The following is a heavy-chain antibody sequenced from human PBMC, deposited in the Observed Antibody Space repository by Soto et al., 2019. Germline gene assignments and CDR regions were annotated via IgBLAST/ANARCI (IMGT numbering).Heavy chain of an antibody. V-gene: IGHV4-59*12. Sequence: PSETLSLTCTVSGGSMSSFYWNWFRQPPGRGLEWIGYVHYSGSTNYNPSLKSRDTIYVDTSKTQLSLKLSSVTAADTAVYYCARVRYSGSYYVVAFDIWGQGTMVT. CDR2: VHYSGST. CDR3: ARVRYSGSYYVVAFDI. CDR1: GGSMSSFY. J-gene: IGHJ3*02. D-gene: IGHD1-26*01.